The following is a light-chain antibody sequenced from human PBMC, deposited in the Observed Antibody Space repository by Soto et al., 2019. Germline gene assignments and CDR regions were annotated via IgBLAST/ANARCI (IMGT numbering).Light chain of an antibody. Sequence: DIQMTQSPSSVSASIGDRVTITCRASQDIGRRLAWFQQKPGKAPKYLIQAAASLQGGVPSIFSGRGSGTDFTLTINSLHPEDFATYYCLQVYSFPRTFGQGTKGDIK. CDR3: LQVYSFPRT. CDR2: AAA. CDR1: QDIGRR. V-gene: IGKV1-12*01. J-gene: IGKJ1*01.